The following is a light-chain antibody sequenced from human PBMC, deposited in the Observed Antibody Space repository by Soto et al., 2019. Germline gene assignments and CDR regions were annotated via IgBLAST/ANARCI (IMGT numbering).Light chain of an antibody. V-gene: IGKV3-20*01. Sequence: ETVLTQSPGTVSLSPGERSTLSCRTSQSVKSNYLAWYQQKPGQAPRLLIYGVFNRATGIPDRFSGSGSGPDFTLTISGLEPEDSAVYYCQYYDGSPRTFGQGTKLEIK. J-gene: IGKJ2*01. CDR2: GVF. CDR3: QYYDGSPRT. CDR1: QSVKSNY.